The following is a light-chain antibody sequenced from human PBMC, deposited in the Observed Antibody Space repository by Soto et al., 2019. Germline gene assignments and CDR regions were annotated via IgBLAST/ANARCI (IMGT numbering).Light chain of an antibody. CDR1: QSVGNN. CDR3: QQYNSYSRT. J-gene: IGKJ1*01. Sequence: EIVLTQSPATLSLSPGERATLSCRASQSVGNNLAWYQQKPGQAPGLLIYEASTRATGIPARFSGSGSGTDFTLTISSLEPEDFAVYYCQQYNSYSRTFGQGTKVEIK. V-gene: IGKV3-11*01. CDR2: EAS.